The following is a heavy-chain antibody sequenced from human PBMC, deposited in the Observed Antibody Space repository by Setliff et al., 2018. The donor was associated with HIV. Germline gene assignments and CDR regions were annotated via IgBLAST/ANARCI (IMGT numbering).Heavy chain of an antibody. J-gene: IGHJ4*02. CDR3: ARGKGGLVGPAEFDY. D-gene: IGHD1-26*01. CDR1: GGSFSGYS. Sequence: SETLSLTCAVYGGSFSGYSWNWIRQSPGKGLEWIGEINFSGGTQYNPSLKSRVTMSEETSKNQFSLKLKSVTAADTAIYFCARGKGGLVGPAEFDYWGPGTLVTVSS. CDR2: INFSGGT. V-gene: IGHV4-34*01.